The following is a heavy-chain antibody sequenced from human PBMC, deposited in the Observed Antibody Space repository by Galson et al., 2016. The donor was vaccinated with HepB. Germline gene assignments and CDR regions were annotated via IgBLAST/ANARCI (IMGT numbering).Heavy chain of an antibody. Sequence: SLRLSCAASGFSFNNYAMHWVRQAPGKGLEWVALMSYDGSNIKYADSVKGRFTIPRDNSKNTLYLQMNSLRGEDTAMNYCARGNGPGSYLIDYWGQGTLVTVSS. CDR2: MSYDGSNI. J-gene: IGHJ4*02. V-gene: IGHV3-30-3*01. CDR1: GFSFNNYA. CDR3: ARGNGPGSYLIDY. D-gene: IGHD3-10*01.